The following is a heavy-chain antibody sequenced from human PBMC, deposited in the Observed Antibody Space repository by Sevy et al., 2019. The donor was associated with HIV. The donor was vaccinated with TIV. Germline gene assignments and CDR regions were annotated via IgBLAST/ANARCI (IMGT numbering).Heavy chain of an antibody. J-gene: IGHJ2*01. CDR3: AKELFGAAAAFYWYFDL. Sequence: GGSLRLSCAASGFTFSSYAMSWVRLAPGKGLEWVAGISGRGRTSYDADSVKGRLTISRDNSKDTLYLQMHGLRVEDTAVYYCAKELFGAAAAFYWYFDLWGRGTLVTVSS. D-gene: IGHD6-13*01. V-gene: IGHV3-23*01. CDR1: GFTFSSYA. CDR2: ISGRGRTS.